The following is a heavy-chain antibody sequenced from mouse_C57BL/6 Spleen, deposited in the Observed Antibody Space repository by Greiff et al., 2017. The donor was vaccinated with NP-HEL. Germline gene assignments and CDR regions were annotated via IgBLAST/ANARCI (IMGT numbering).Heavy chain of an antibody. CDR3: ARPTGAMDY. CDR1: GFTFSSYA. CDR2: ISDGGSYT. Sequence: EVHLVESGGGLVKPGGSLKLSCAASGFTFSSYAMSWVRQTPEKRLEWVATISDGGSYTYYPDNVKGRFTISRDNAKNNLYLQMSHLKSEDTAMYYCARPTGAMDYWGQGTSVTVSS. J-gene: IGHJ4*01. V-gene: IGHV5-4*01.